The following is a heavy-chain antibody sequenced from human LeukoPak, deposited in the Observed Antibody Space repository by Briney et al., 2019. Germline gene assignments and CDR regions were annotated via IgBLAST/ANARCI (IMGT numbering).Heavy chain of an antibody. CDR2: IIPIFGTA. D-gene: IGHD3-22*01. Sequence: SVKVCCKASGGTFSSYAISWVRQAPGQGLEWMGRIIPIFGTANYAQKFQGRVTITADESTSTAYMELSSLRSEDTAVYYCATYYDSSGFLDYWGQGTLVTVSS. CDR1: GGTFSSYA. CDR3: ATYYDSSGFLDY. J-gene: IGHJ4*02. V-gene: IGHV1-69*13.